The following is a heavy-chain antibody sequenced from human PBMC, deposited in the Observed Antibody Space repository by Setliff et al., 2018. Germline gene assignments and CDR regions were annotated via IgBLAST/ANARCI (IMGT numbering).Heavy chain of an antibody. CDR1: GFTFSSLW. V-gene: IGHV3-7*03. D-gene: IGHD6-19*01. CDR3: AKDRTVVAGTSYFDY. Sequence: GGSLRLSCAASGFTFSSLWMAWVRQAPGRGLEWVANINQDGSAQYYVDSVKGRFTISRDNAKNSLYLQMSSLRVEDTAVYYCAKDRTVVAGTSYFDYWGQGILVTVSS. CDR2: INQDGSAQ. J-gene: IGHJ4*02.